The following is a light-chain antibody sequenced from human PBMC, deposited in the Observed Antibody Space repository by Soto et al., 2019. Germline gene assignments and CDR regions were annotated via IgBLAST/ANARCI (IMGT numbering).Light chain of an antibody. Sequence: DIQMTQSPSTLSASVGDRVTITCRASQSISSWLAWYQQKPGKAPKLLIYDASSLESGVPSRFSGSGSGTEFTLTSSSLQPDDFANYYCQQYNSPYTFGQGTKLEIK. CDR2: DAS. V-gene: IGKV1-5*01. CDR3: QQYNSPYT. CDR1: QSISSW. J-gene: IGKJ2*01.